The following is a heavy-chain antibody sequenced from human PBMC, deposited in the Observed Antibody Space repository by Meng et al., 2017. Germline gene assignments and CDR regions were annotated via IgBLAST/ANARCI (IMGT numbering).Heavy chain of an antibody. CDR3: AKDMSAVQLPPVLDT. D-gene: IGHD1-1*01. CDR1: GFNFDNFA. J-gene: IGHJ5*02. V-gene: IGHV3-9*01. CDR2: IGWNSDNI. Sequence: GGSLRLSCAGSGFNFDNFAMHWVRQVPGKGLEWVSGIGWNSDNIGYADSVKGRFTISRDNAKNSLYLQLKSLTPEDTAIYFCAKDMSAVQLPPVLDTWGQGTLVTVSS.